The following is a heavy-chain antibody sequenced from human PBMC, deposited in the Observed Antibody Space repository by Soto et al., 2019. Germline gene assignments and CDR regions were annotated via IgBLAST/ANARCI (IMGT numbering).Heavy chain of an antibody. CDR1: GFSFSDYF. J-gene: IGHJ4*02. D-gene: IGHD2-8*01. CDR2: ISSSGGAI. V-gene: IGHV3-11*01. Sequence: QVQLVESGGGLVEPGGSLRLSCAISGFSFSDYFMSWIRQAPGKGLEWISEISSSGGAIYYSDSLKGRFTISRDNAKDILYMEMNSLRPDDTAVYYCARTRFHYGVYWGQGAPVAVS. CDR3: ARTRFHYGVY.